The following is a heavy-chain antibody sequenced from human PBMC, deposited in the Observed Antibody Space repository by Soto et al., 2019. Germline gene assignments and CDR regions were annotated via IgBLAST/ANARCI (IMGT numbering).Heavy chain of an antibody. J-gene: IGHJ5*02. D-gene: IGHD3-10*01. CDR1: GFTFGTTD. Sequence: QLLQSGGGLVQPGGSLTLSCAASGFTFGTTDMSWVRQAPGEGLEWVSTIDGSGGITYYADSVKGRFTISRDNSRNTVFLQMNSLRGDDTALYYCVKNSGWFNTWGQGALVIFSS. CDR3: VKNSGWFNT. CDR2: IDGSGGIT. V-gene: IGHV3-23*01.